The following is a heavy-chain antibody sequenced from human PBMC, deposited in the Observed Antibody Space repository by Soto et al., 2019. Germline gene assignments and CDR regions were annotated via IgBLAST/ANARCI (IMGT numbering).Heavy chain of an antibody. Sequence: EVQLLESGGGLVQPGGSLRLSCGASGFTFNRFAMTWVRQVPGKGLEWVSTIGASGDNTFYADSVKGRFTISRDNSGDTLFLQMNRLRAEDTALYYCAKLGYCSGGTCYLDYYNGLDVWGQGTTVTVSS. J-gene: IGHJ6*02. CDR1: GFTFNRFA. CDR2: IGASGDNT. D-gene: IGHD2-15*01. CDR3: AKLGYCSGGTCYLDYYNGLDV. V-gene: IGHV3-23*01.